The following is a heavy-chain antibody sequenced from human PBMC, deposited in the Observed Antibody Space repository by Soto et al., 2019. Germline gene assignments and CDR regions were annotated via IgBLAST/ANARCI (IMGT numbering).Heavy chain of an antibody. Sequence: VGSLRLSCASSVFTFSDYYMSCVRQAPGRGLEWISYSSNSGTFARYATSVKGRFSISRDNANNSLYLEMNSLRVEDTAVYYCARSGDNFNVLDYWGQGTPVNVSS. CDR2: SSNSGTFA. D-gene: IGHD1-1*01. CDR3: ARSGDNFNVLDY. J-gene: IGHJ4*02. V-gene: IGHV3-11*06. CDR1: VFTFSDYY.